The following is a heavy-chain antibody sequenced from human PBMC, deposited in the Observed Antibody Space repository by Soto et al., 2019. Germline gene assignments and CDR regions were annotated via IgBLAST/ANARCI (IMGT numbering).Heavy chain of an antibody. CDR3: AKDPPLYSSSNYYYDMDV. CDR2: ISGSGSST. V-gene: IGHV3-23*01. J-gene: IGHJ6*02. Sequence: QSGGSLRPSCAASGFTFSNYAISWVRQAPGKGLRWVPAISGSGSSTYYADSVKGRFTISGDNSKNTLYLEMNRLRAEDTAVYYCAKDPPLYSSSNYYYDMDVWGQGTTVTVSS. D-gene: IGHD6-6*01. CDR1: GFTFSNYA.